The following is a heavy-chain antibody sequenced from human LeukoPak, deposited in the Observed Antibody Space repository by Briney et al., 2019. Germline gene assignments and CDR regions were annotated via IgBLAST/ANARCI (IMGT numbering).Heavy chain of an antibody. CDR2: ISHSGST. V-gene: IGHV4-34*01. Sequence: SETLSLTCAVYGESFSGYYWSWIRQPPGKGLEWIGEISHSGSTNCNPSLKSRVTISADTSKNQFSLKLSSVTAADTAVYYCARRPLNTVLAATRGGLDYWGQGTLVTVSS. CDR3: ARRPLNTVLAATRGGLDY. CDR1: GESFSGYY. D-gene: IGHD2-2*01. J-gene: IGHJ4*02.